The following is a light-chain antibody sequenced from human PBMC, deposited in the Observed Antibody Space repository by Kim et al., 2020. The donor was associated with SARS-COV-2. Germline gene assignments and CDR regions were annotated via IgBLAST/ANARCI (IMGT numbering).Light chain of an antibody. V-gene: IGLV2-23*02. CDR2: EVD. CDR3: CSYAGSNTYV. J-gene: IGLJ1*01. Sequence: GPTNTISCTGTSNDMESYNLVSSYQQPPGKAPKPVFSEVDKRPSGISNRFSGSKSGNAASLTISGLQAEDEAVYYCCSYAGSNTYVFGSGTKVTVL. CDR1: SNDMESYNL.